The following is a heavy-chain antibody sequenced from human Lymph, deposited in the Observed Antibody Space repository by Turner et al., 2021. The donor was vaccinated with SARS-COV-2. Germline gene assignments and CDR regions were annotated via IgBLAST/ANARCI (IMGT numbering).Heavy chain of an antibody. Sequence: QLHLQDSGPGLVKPSETLSLTCTVSGGSISSSSYYWGWIRQPPGKGLEWIGSIYYSGCTYYNASLKSRVTISVDTSKNQFSLKLSAVTAADTAVYYCARNDRVVVQSFDYWGQGTLVTVSS. CDR1: GGSISSSSYY. D-gene: IGHD3-22*01. CDR2: IYYSGCT. V-gene: IGHV4-39*01. J-gene: IGHJ4*02. CDR3: ARNDRVVVQSFDY.